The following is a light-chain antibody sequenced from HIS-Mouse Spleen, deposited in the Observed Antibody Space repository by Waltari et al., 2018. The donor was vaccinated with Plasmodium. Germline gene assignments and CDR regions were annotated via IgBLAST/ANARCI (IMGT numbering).Light chain of an antibody. V-gene: IGKV3-11*01. CDR2: DAS. J-gene: IGKJ4*01. CDR3: QQRSNWPLT. Sequence: EIVLTQSPATLSLSPGERATLSCRASQSVSSYLAWYQQKPGQAPRLLLYDASNRATGSPSSFSGSGSGTDFTLTISSLEPEDFAVYYCQQRSNWPLTFGGGTKVEIK. CDR1: QSVSSY.